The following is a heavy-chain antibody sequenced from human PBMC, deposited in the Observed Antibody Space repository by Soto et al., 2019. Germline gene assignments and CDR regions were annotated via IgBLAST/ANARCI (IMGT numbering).Heavy chain of an antibody. V-gene: IGHV3-15*01. CDR1: GFAFKYAR. CDR2: IRSNIDGATT. D-gene: IGHD3-16*01. Sequence: PGGSLRLSCAASGFAFKYARMTWVRQAPGKGLEWVGRIRSNIDGATTAYAAPVKGRFTISRDESKNTVDLQMNSLITEDTAVYYCTTDWGSGTHYARAFDVWGQGTMVTVSS. J-gene: IGHJ3*01. CDR3: TTDWGSGTHYARAFDV.